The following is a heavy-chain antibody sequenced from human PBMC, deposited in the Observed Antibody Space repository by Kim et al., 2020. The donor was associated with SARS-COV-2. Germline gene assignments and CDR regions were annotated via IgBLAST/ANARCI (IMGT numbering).Heavy chain of an antibody. D-gene: IGHD2-15*01. CDR2: ISGSGGST. V-gene: IGHV3-23*01. CDR1: GFTFSSYA. J-gene: IGHJ4*02. CDR3: ATPVAVVVVPGDY. Sequence: GGSLRLSCAASGFTFSSYAMSWVRQAPGKGLEWVSTISGSGGSTYYADSVKGRFTISRDNAKNTLYLQMNSLRAEDTAVYYCATPVAVVVVPGDYWGQGTLVSVSS.